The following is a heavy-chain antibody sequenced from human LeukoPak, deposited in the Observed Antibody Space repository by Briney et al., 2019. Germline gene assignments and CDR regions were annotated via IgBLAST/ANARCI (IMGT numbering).Heavy chain of an antibody. J-gene: IGHJ4*02. V-gene: IGHV4-59*08. CDR3: ARQPYILGAYYFDY. Sequence: SETLSLTCTVSGGSMSSYYWSWIRQPPGKGLEWIGYIFYSGSTNYNPPLKSRVTVSVDTSKNQFSLKLGSVTAADTAVYYCARQPYILGAYYFDYWGQGTLVTVSS. D-gene: IGHD1-26*01. CDR2: IFYSGST. CDR1: GGSMSSYY.